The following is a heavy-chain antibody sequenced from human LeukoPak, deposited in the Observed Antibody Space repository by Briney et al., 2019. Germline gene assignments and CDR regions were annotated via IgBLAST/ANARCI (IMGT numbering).Heavy chain of an antibody. J-gene: IGHJ6*02. CDR1: GFTFTTYW. CDR2: INGDGSST. CDR3: ARAPYYYGMDV. Sequence: PGGSLRLSCAASGFTFTTYWMHWVRQAPGKGLVWVSRINGDGSSTSYADSVKGRFTISRDNAKNTLYLQMNSLRAEDTAVYYCARAPYYYGMDVWGQGTTVTVSS. V-gene: IGHV3-74*01.